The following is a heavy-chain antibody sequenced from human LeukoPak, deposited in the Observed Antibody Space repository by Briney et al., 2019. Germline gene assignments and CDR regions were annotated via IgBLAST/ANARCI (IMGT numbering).Heavy chain of an antibody. CDR2: ISGSGSST. D-gene: IGHD2-15*01. CDR1: GFTFSSYA. V-gene: IGHV3-23*01. CDR3: AKAPLGRCSGALCYHFDH. J-gene: IGHJ4*02. Sequence: PGGSLRLSCAASGFTFSSYAMNWVRQAPGKGLEWGSVISGSGSSTYHPDSVKARFTISRDNSKHTLNLEMHRLRAEAAAVYFCAKAPLGRCSGALCYHFDHGGQGTLVTVPS.